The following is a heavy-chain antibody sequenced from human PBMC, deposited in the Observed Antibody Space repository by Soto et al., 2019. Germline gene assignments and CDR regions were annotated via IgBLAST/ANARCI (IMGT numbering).Heavy chain of an antibody. CDR3: ARGSYDILTGYAIDY. V-gene: IGHV4-61*01. CDR1: GGSVSSGRYY. J-gene: IGHJ4*02. CDR2: IYYSGST. D-gene: IGHD3-9*01. Sequence: SETLSLTCTVSGGSVSSGRYYWNWIRQPPGKGLEWIGYIYYSGSTNYNPSLKSRVTISVDTSKNQFSLKLSSVTAADTAVYFCARGSYDILTGYAIDYWGQGTLVTVSS.